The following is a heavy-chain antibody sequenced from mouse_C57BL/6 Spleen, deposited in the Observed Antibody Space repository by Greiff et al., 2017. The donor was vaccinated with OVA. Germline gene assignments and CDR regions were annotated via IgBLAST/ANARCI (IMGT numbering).Heavy chain of an antibody. Sequence: VKLMESGPGLVAPSQSLSITCTVSGFSLTSYGVHWVRQPPGKGLEWLVVIWSDGSTTYNSALKSRLSISKDNSKSQVFLKMNSLQTDDTAMYYCARHEGSSGYLAWFAYWGQGTLVTVSA. D-gene: IGHD3-2*02. CDR1: GFSLTSYG. J-gene: IGHJ3*01. V-gene: IGHV2-6-1*01. CDR3: ARHEGSSGYLAWFAY. CDR2: IWSDGST.